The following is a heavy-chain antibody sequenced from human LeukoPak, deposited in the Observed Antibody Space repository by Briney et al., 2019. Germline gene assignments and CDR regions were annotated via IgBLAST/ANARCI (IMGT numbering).Heavy chain of an antibody. CDR2: IYYSGST. V-gene: IGHV4-59*01. Sequence: SETLSLTCTVSGGSISSYYWSWIRQPPGKGLEWIGYIYYSGSTNYNPSLKSRVTISVDTSKNQFSLKLNSVTAADTAVYYCARDLVHGSSSGLGSWGQGTLVTVSS. J-gene: IGHJ5*02. D-gene: IGHD6-6*01. CDR1: GGSISSYY. CDR3: ARDLVHGSSSGLGS.